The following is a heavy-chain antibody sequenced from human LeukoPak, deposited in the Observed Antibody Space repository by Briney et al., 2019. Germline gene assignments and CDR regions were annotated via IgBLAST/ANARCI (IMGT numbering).Heavy chain of an antibody. J-gene: IGHJ4*02. CDR1: GFTFDDYG. D-gene: IGHD6-19*01. CDR3: GRDLSGWYGPDY. V-gene: IGHV3-20*04. CDR2: INWNGGNT. Sequence: GGSLRLSCTASGFTFDDYGMSWVRQAPGKGLEWVSGINWNGGNTGYADSVRGRFTISRDNAKNSLYLQMDSLRAEDTALYYCGRDLSGWYGPDYWGQGTLVTVSS.